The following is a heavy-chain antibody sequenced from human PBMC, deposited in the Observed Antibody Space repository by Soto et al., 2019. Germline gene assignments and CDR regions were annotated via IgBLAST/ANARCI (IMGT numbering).Heavy chain of an antibody. D-gene: IGHD1-26*01. CDR1: GGAIASYY. CDR2: VYRSGTT. V-gene: IGHV4-59*08. CDR3: ARRGHSSGSYMEV. J-gene: IGHJ6*03. Sequence: SETLSLTCSISGGAIASYYWSWIRQSPGKGPEWIGYVYRSGTTNYNPSFESRVTMSLDTSKNQFSLKLSSVTAADTGVYYGARRGHSSGSYMEVWGEATTVTVCS.